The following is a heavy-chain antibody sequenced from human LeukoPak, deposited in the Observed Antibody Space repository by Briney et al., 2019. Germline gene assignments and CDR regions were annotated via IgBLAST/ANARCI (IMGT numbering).Heavy chain of an antibody. Sequence: GGSLRLSCAASGFTFSSYSMNWVRQAPGEGLEWVSSISSSGSSYISYADSVKGRFTISRDNAKNSLYLQMNSLRAEDTAVYYCARDRDGIALIRDRTYYYMDVWGKGTTVTVSS. D-gene: IGHD3-10*01. CDR1: GFTFSSYS. CDR3: ARDRDGIALIRDRTYYYMDV. CDR2: ISSSGSSYI. V-gene: IGHV3-21*06. J-gene: IGHJ6*03.